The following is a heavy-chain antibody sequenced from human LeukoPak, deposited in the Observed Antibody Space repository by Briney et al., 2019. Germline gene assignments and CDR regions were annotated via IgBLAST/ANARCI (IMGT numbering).Heavy chain of an antibody. CDR3: APTTVTRLDYFGY. J-gene: IGHJ4*02. Sequence: GGSLRLSXAASGFTFSSYAMSWVGQAPGKGLEWVSAISGSGGSTYYADSVKGRFTISRDNSKNTLYLQMNSLRAEDKAVYYCAPTTVTRLDYFGYWGQGTLVTVSS. V-gene: IGHV3-23*01. CDR1: GFTFSSYA. CDR2: ISGSGGST. D-gene: IGHD4-17*01.